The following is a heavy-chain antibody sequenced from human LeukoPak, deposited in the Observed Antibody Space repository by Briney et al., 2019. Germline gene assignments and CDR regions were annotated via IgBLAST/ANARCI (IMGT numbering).Heavy chain of an antibody. CDR2: IYYSGST. CDR3: ARYYYDSSGYYDPTVYFDY. Sequence: SETLSLTCTVSGGSISSSSYYWGWIRQPPGKGLEWIGSIYYSGSTYYNPSLKSRVTISVDTSKNQFSLKLSSVTAADTAVYYCARYYYDSSGYYDPTVYFDYWGQGTLVTVSS. V-gene: IGHV4-39*01. J-gene: IGHJ4*02. D-gene: IGHD3-22*01. CDR1: GGSISSSSYY.